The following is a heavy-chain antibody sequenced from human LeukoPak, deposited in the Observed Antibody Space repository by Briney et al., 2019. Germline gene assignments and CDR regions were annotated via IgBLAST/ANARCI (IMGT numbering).Heavy chain of an antibody. J-gene: IGHJ4*02. CDR2: ISGSGDST. CDR3: AKGGITSPGLSN. CDR1: GFSFSDSG. V-gene: IGHV3-23*01. Sequence: GGSLRLSCVASGFSFSDSGMSWVRQAPGKGLEWVSAISGSGDSTYHADSVEGRFTISRDNSKNTLYVQMNSLRADDTAVYYCAKGGITSPGLSNWGQGTLVTVSS. D-gene: IGHD1-14*01.